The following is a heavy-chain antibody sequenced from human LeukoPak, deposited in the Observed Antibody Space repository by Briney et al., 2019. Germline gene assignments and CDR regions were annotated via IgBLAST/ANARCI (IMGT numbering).Heavy chain of an antibody. D-gene: IGHD6-13*01. CDR2: ISAYNGNT. V-gene: IGHV1-18*01. CDR1: GYTFTSYG. Sequence: ASVKVSCKASGYTFTSYGISWVRQAPGQGLEWMGWISAYNGNTNYAQKLQGRVTMTTDTSTSTAYMELRSLRSDDTAVYYCARDPSSSGRYNWFDPWGQGTLVTVSS. CDR3: ARDPSSSGRYNWFDP. J-gene: IGHJ5*02.